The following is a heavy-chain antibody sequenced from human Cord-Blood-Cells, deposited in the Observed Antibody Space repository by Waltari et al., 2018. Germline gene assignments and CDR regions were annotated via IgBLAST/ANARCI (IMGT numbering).Heavy chain of an antibody. J-gene: IGHJ4*02. CDR3: ARGKLYYYGSGSYNY. Sequence: QVQLQQWGAGLLKPSETLSLTCAVYGGSFSGYYWICIRQPPGKGLEWVGEINHSGSTNYNPSLKSRVTISVDTSKNQFSLKLSSVTAADTAVYYCARGKLYYYGSGSYNYWGQGTLVTVSS. CDR1: GGSFSGYY. V-gene: IGHV4-34*01. D-gene: IGHD3-10*01. CDR2: INHSGST.